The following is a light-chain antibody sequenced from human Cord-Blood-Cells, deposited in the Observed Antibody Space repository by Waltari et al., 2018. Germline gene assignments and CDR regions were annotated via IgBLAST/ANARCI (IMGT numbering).Light chain of an antibody. CDR3: IQGIHLPPT. CDR1: QSLLHSDGKTY. J-gene: IGKJ4*01. V-gene: IGKV2-29*02. Sequence: DIVMTQTPLSLSVTPGQPASISCKSSQSLLHSDGKTYLYWYLQKQGKSPQLLIYEVSSRLAGVPDRFSGRGSGTDFPLTISRVEAEDVGLYYCIQGIHLPPTFGGGTKVEIK. CDR2: EVS.